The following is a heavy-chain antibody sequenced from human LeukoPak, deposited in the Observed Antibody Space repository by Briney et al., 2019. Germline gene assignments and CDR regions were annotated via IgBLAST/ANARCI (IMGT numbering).Heavy chain of an antibody. CDR3: ARVAGYGMDV. J-gene: IGHJ6*02. CDR1: GFTSSDHY. V-gene: IGHV3-72*01. Sequence: GGSLRLSCAASGFTSSDHYMDWVRQAPGKGLEWVGRIRNKANSYTTDYAASVKGRFSISRDDSKNSLYLQMNSLKTEDTAVYYCARVAGYGMDVWGQGTTVTVSS. CDR2: IRNKANSYTT.